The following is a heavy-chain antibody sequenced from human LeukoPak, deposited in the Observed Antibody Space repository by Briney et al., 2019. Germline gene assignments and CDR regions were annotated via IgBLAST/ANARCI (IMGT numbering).Heavy chain of an antibody. V-gene: IGHV3-23*01. Sequence: GGSLRLSCAASGFNFRNYDMSWVRQAPGKGLEWVSRISAGGGTIYYADSVKGRFPISRDNSKNTLFLQMNSLRAEDTALYYCAKVGTYCSGTTCFYYFDYWGQGTLVTVSS. J-gene: IGHJ4*02. CDR3: AKVGTYCSGTTCFYYFDY. D-gene: IGHD2-2*01. CDR1: GFNFRNYD. CDR2: ISAGGGTI.